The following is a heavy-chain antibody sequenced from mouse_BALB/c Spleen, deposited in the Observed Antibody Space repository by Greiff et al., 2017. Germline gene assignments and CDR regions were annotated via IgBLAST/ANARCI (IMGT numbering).Heavy chain of an antibody. J-gene: IGHJ1*01. CDR3: AKKAGGNCPDV. D-gene: IGHD2-1*01. V-gene: IGHV2-5-1*01. CDR1: GFSLTSYG. Sequence: QVQLKESGPSLVQPSQSLSITCTVSGFSLTSYGVHWVRQSPGKGLEWLGVIWSGGSTDYNAAFMSRLSITKDNSTSQVVFKMNSLQAYDTAIYYCAKKAGGNCPDVWGEGTTVTVSS. CDR2: IWSGGST.